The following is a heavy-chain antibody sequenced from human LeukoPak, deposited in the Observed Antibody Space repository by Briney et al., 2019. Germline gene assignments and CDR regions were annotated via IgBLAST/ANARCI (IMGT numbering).Heavy chain of an antibody. CDR3: AREVGATPYFDY. Sequence: GGSLRLSCAASGFTVSSNYMSWVRQAPGKGLEWVSVIYSGGSTYYADSVKGRFTISRDNSKNTLYLQMNSLRAEDTAVYYCAREVGATPYFDYWGQGTLVTVSS. J-gene: IGHJ4*02. V-gene: IGHV3-66*02. CDR1: GFTVSSNY. D-gene: IGHD1-26*01. CDR2: IYSGGST.